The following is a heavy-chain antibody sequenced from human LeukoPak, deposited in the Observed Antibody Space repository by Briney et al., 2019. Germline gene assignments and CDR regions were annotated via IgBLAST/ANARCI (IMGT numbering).Heavy chain of an antibody. CDR2: IYTSGST. V-gene: IGHV4-61*02. D-gene: IGHD3-22*01. CDR3: ARVHDYYDSSGLPYNWFDP. J-gene: IGHJ5*02. Sequence: SETLSLTCTVSGGSISSGSYYWSWIRQPAGKGLEWIGRIYTSGSTNYNPSLKSRVTISVDTSKNQFSLKLSPVTAADTAVYYCARVHDYYDSSGLPYNWFDPWGQGTLVTVSS. CDR1: GGSISSGSYY.